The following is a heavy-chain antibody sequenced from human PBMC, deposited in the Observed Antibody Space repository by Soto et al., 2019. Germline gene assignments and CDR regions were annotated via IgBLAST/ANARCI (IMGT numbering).Heavy chain of an antibody. D-gene: IGHD2-21*02. CDR1: GGTFSSYA. V-gene: IGHV1-69*13. CDR3: ARDQFVVVTARYYYYGMDV. J-gene: IGHJ6*02. Sequence: ASVKVSCKASGGTFSSYAISWVRQAPGQGLEWMGGIIPIFGTANYAQKFQGRVTITADESTSTAYMELSSLRSEDTAVYYCARDQFVVVTARYYYYGMDVWGQGTTVTVSS. CDR2: IIPIFGTA.